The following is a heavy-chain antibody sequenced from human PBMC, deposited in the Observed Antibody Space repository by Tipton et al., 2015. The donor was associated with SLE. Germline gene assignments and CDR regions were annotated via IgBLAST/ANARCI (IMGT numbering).Heavy chain of an antibody. CDR2: IYTSGTT. Sequence: GLVKPSETLSLTYTVSGGSISSNYWIWIRQPAGKGLEWIGRIYTSGTTNYNPSLKSRVTISVDTSKNQFSLNLSSVTAADSAVYYCTRTSTKEVIWGQGTLVTVSS. CDR3: TRTSTKEVI. CDR1: GGSISSNY. V-gene: IGHV4-4*07. D-gene: IGHD2-8*01. J-gene: IGHJ4*02.